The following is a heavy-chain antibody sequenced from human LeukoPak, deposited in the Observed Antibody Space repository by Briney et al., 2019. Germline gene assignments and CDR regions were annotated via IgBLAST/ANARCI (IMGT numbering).Heavy chain of an antibody. CDR2: IYYSGST. CDR3: ARHGHCSGGSCYSWFDP. D-gene: IGHD2-15*01. J-gene: IGHJ5*02. CDR1: GGSIRSSNYY. V-gene: IGHV4-39*01. Sequence: SETLSLTCNVLGGSIRSSNYYWGWIRQPPGKGLEWIGSIYYSGSTYYNPSLKSRVTISVDTSKNQFSLKLSSVTAADTAVYYCARHGHCSGGSCYSWFDPWGQGTLVTVSS.